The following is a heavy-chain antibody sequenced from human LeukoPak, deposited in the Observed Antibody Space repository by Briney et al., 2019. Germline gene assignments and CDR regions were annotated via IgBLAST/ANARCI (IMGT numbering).Heavy chain of an antibody. CDR2: ISSSGGTI. V-gene: IGHV3-48*03. J-gene: IGHJ4*02. CDR1: GFTFSSYE. Sequence: GGSLRLSCAASGFTFSSYEMNWVRQAPGKGLEWVSYISSSGGTIYYADSVKGRFTISRDNAKNSLYLQMNSLRAEDTAAYYCARGPEVSSGWYGVYWGQGTLVIVSS. D-gene: IGHD6-19*01. CDR3: ARGPEVSSGWYGVY.